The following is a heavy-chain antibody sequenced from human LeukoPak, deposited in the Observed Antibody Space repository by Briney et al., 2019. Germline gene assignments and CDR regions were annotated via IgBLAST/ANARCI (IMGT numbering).Heavy chain of an antibody. CDR2: IYYSGST. CDR3: ARRPRGDRYYFNY. CDR1: GGSISGSSSY. D-gene: IGHD2-21*02. V-gene: IGHV4-39*01. Sequence: SETLSLTCTVSGGSISGSSSYWGWIRQPPGKGLEWIATIYYSGSTYYNPSLKSRVTISVDMSKNQFSLRLSSVTAADTAVYYCARRPRGDRYYFNYWGQGTLVTVSS. J-gene: IGHJ4*02.